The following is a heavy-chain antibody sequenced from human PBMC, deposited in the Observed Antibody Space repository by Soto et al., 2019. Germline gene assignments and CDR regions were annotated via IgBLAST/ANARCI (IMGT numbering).Heavy chain of an antibody. CDR1: GGSFSGYY. CDR2: INHSGST. D-gene: IGHD6-6*01. J-gene: IGHJ6*03. Sequence: PSETLSLTCAVYGGSFSGYYWSWIRQPPGKGLEWIGEINHSGSTNYNPSLKSRVTISVDTSKNQFSLKLSSVTAADTAVYYCARVGRGSSSSNGYYYYLDVWGKGTTVTVSS. V-gene: IGHV4-34*01. CDR3: ARVGRGSSSSNGYYYYLDV.